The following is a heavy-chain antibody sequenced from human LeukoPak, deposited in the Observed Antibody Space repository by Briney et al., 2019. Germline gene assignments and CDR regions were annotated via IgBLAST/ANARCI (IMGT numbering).Heavy chain of an antibody. D-gene: IGHD1/OR15-1a*01. CDR1: GFTFSSYS. CDR2: IGSSSSYI. CDR3: ARDNNLRAFDI. V-gene: IGHV3-21*04. J-gene: IGHJ3*02. Sequence: GGSLRLSCAASGFTFSSYSMNWVRQAPGKGLEWVSSIGSSSSYIYYADSVKGRFTISRDNAKNSLYLQMNSLRAEDTAVYYCARDNNLRAFDIWGQGTMVTVSS.